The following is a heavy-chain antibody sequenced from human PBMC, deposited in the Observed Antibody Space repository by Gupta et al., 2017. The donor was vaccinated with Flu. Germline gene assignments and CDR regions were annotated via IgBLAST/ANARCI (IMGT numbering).Heavy chain of an antibody. D-gene: IGHD3-9*01. CDR2: IKQDGSEK. CDR3: ARDVRYYEILTPYFDY. Sequence: EVQLVESGGGLVQPGGSLRLSCAASGFTFSSYWMSWVRQAPGKGLEWVANIKQDGSEKYYVDSVKGRFTISRDNAKNSLYLQMNSLRAEDTAVYYCARDVRYYEILTPYFDYWGQGTLVTVSS. J-gene: IGHJ4*02. CDR1: GFTFSSYW. V-gene: IGHV3-7*01.